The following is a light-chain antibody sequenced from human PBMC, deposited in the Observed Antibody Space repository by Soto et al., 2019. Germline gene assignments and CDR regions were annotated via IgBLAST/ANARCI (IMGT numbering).Light chain of an antibody. CDR2: AAS. CDR3: QNYNSAPIT. J-gene: IGKJ4*01. V-gene: IGKV1-27*01. Sequence: EIQMTQSPSSLSASVGDRVTITCRASQDISTYLAWYQQKPGEVPKFLIYAASALQSGVPSRFSGSGSGTDFTLTISNLQPEDVAIYYCQNYNSAPITFGGGTKVEI. CDR1: QDISTY.